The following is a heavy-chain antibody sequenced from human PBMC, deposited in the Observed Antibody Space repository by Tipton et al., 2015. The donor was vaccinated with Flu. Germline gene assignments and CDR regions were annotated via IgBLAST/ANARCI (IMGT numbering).Heavy chain of an antibody. CDR3: AKVYGDYEDAFDI. Sequence: SLRLSCAASGFTFDDYAMHWVRQAPGKGLEWVSGISWNSGSIGYADSVKGRFTISRDNAKNSLYLQMNSLRAEDTALYYCAKVYGDYEDAFDIWGQGTMVTVSS. D-gene: IGHD4-17*01. CDR1: GFTFDDYA. J-gene: IGHJ3*02. CDR2: ISWNSGSI. V-gene: IGHV3-9*01.